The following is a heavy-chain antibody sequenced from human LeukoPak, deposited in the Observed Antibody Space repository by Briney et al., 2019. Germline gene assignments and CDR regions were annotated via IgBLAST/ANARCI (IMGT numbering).Heavy chain of an antibody. V-gene: IGHV7-4-1*02. Sequence: GASVKVSCKASGYTFTSYAMNRVRQAPGQGLEWMGWINTNTGNPTYAQGFTGRFVFSLDTSVSTAYLQISSLKAEDTAVYYCARAYYDILTGYPPLDYWGQGTLVTVSS. D-gene: IGHD3-9*01. CDR3: ARAYYDILTGYPPLDY. CDR1: GYTFTSYA. CDR2: INTNTGNP. J-gene: IGHJ4*02.